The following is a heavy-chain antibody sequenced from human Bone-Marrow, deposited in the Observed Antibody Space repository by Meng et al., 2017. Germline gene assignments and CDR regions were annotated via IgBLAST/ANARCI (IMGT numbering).Heavy chain of an antibody. CDR2: INPNSGGT. V-gene: IGHV1-2*06. Sequence: QVQLVQSGPEVKKPGASVKVSCKTSGSTFTSYAIHWVRQAPGQGLEWMGRINPNSGGTNYAQKFQGRVTMTRDTSISTAYMELSRLRSDDTAVYYCARDVDCSSTSCYFWFDPWGQGTLVTVSS. CDR3: ARDVDCSSTSCYFWFDP. J-gene: IGHJ5*02. D-gene: IGHD2-2*01. CDR1: GSTFTSYA.